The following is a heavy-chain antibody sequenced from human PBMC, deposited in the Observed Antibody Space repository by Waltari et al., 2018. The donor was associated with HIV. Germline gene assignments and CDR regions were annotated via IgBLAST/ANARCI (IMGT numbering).Heavy chain of an antibody. J-gene: IGHJ4*02. CDR1: GFTFINAG. Sequence: EVHLVESGGGLVKPGGSFRVPCTVSGFTFINAGLSWVRQAPGKGLEWLGRIKSKNDGGTIDYAAPVKDRFTILRDDSKHTLYLEMSSLKIEDTGIYYCVTDAVAVPLDTAYWGQGTLVTVSS. D-gene: IGHD2-21*01. V-gene: IGHV3-15*01. CDR2: IKSKNDGGTI. CDR3: VTDAVAVPLDTAY.